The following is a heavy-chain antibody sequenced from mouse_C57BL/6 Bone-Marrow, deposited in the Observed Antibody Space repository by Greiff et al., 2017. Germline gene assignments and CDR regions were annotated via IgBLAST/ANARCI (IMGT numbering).Heavy chain of an antibody. CDR2: ILPGSGST. CDR3: ARRYYGSSQVPYFDY. D-gene: IGHD1-1*01. V-gene: IGHV1-9*01. J-gene: IGHJ2*01. CDR1: GYTFTGYW. Sequence: QVQLKESGAELMKPGASVKLSCKATGYTFTGYWIEWVKQRPGHGLEWIGEILPGSGSTNYNEKFKGKATFTADTSYNTAYMQLSILTTEDSAIYYCARRYYGSSQVPYFDYWGQGTTLTVSS.